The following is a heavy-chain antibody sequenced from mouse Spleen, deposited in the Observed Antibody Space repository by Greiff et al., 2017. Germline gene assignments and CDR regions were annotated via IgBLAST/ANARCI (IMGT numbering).Heavy chain of an antibody. CDR1: GFSLTSYG. Sequence: QVQLQQSGPGLVQPSQSLSITCTVSGFSLTSYGVHWVRQSPGKGLEWLGVIWSGGSTDYNAAFISRLSISKDNSKSQVFFKMSSLQADDTAIYYCARNSRGNYDYFDYWGQGTTLTVSS. V-gene: IGHV2-2*01. CDR3: ARNSRGNYDYFDY. D-gene: IGHD2-1*01. CDR2: IWSGGST. J-gene: IGHJ2*01.